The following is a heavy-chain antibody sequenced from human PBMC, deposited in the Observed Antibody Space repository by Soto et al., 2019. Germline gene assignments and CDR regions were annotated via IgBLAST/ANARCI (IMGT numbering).Heavy chain of an antibody. CDR3: AREGRSGAY. J-gene: IGHJ4*01. Sequence: EVQLVESGGGLVQPGGSLRLSCAASGFTFSSYWMSWVRQAPGKGLEWVANIKQDGSEKYYVDSVKGRFTISRENAKNYLYLQMNSLRAEYTAVYYCAREGRSGAYWGQGTLVTVSS. CDR1: GFTFSSYW. V-gene: IGHV3-7*01. CDR2: IKQDGSEK. D-gene: IGHD2-15*01.